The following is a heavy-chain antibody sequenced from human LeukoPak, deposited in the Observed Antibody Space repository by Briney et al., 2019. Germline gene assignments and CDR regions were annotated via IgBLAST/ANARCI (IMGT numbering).Heavy chain of an antibody. CDR3: ARDLGRYDSNQGPLDAFDI. V-gene: IGHV3-64*04. CDR1: GFTVSTFA. Sequence: GGSLRLSCAASGFTVSTFAIHWVRQAPGKGLEYVSAISNNGDSTYYVDSVKGRFTISRDNSKNTLYLQMNSLRAEDTAVYYCARDLGRYDSNQGPLDAFDIWGQGTMVTVSS. CDR2: ISNNGDST. D-gene: IGHD3-22*01. J-gene: IGHJ3*02.